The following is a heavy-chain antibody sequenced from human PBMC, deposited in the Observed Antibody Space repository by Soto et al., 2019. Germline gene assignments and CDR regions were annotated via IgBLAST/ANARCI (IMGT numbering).Heavy chain of an antibody. J-gene: IGHJ4*02. D-gene: IGHD6-6*01. CDR3: AKGGSFDI. Sequence: GGSLRLSCAASGFSFSYYGLHWVRQAPGKGLEWLALITHDGYNRYYADSVKGRFTISRDNSKNTIFLQMNSLKSEDTAVYYCAKGGSFDIWGQGTPVTAPQ. V-gene: IGHV3-30*18. CDR2: ITHDGYNR. CDR1: GFSFSYYG.